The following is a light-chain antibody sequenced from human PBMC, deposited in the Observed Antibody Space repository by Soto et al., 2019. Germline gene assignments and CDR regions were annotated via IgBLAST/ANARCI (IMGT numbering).Light chain of an antibody. CDR2: VNI. J-gene: IGLJ2*01. CDR3: QSYDSSLRVL. V-gene: IGLV1-40*01. Sequence: QSVLTQPPSVSGAPGQRVNISCTGDSSNIGAGYDVHWYQQLPGTAPKLLIYVNINRPSGVPDRFSASRSDSSASLAITGLQAEDEADYYCQSYDSSLRVLFGGGTKVTVL. CDR1: SSNIGAGYD.